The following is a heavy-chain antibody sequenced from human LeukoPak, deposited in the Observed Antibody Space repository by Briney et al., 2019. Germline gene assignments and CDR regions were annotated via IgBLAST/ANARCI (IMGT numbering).Heavy chain of an antibody. CDR2: INSDGSST. CDR1: GFTLSNAW. V-gene: IGHV3-74*01. CDR3: AKDFMHYGSGRPYYMDV. Sequence: GGSLRLSCAASGFTLSNAWMHWVRQAPGKGLVWVSRINSDGSSTSYADSVKGRFTISRDNAKNTLYLQMNSLRIEDTAMYYCAKDFMHYGSGRPYYMDVWGEGTTVIISS. J-gene: IGHJ6*03. D-gene: IGHD3-10*01.